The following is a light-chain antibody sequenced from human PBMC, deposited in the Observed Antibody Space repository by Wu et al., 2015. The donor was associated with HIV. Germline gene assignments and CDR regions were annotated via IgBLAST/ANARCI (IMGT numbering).Light chain of an antibody. V-gene: IGKV1-5*03. J-gene: IGKJ1*01. CDR2: KAS. CDR1: RNISTW. Sequence: DIQMTQSPSTLSASVGDRVTITCRASRNISTWLAWYQQKPGKAPKDLIYKASSLQSGVPSRFSGSGSGTEFTLTISSLQPDDFATYYCQQYKSYWTFGQGTKVEIK. CDR3: QQYKSYWT.